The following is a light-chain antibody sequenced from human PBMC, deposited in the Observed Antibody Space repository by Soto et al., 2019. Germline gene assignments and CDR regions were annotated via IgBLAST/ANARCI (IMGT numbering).Light chain of an antibody. V-gene: IGLV2-14*01. J-gene: IGLJ1*01. Sequence: QSALTQPASVSGSPGQSITISCTGTSSDVGGYNYVSWYQQHPGKAPKLMTYEVSNRPSGVSNRFSGSKSGNTASLTISGLQAEDEADYYCSSYTSSSTLIYVFGTGTKVTVL. CDR1: SSDVGGYNY. CDR2: EVS. CDR3: SSYTSSSTLIYV.